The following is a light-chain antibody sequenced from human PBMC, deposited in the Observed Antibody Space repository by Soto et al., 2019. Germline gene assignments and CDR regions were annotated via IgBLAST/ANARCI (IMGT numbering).Light chain of an antibody. J-gene: IGKJ1*01. Sequence: AIRMTQSPSSFSASTGDRVTITCRARQGISSYLAWYQQKPGKAPKLLIYAASTLQSGLPSRYSGSGSGTDFTLTISCLQSAGCAIYYCHKYSSYPPVFGQGTNVE. CDR3: HKYSSYPPV. CDR2: AAS. CDR1: QGISSY. V-gene: IGKV1-8*01.